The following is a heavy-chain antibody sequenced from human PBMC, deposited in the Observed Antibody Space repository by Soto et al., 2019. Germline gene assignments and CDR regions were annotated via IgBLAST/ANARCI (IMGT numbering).Heavy chain of an antibody. D-gene: IGHD4-17*01. CDR3: TRWAGQTDDYGGPLDN. CDR1: GYTFTSHG. CDR2: ISGYNGNT. J-gene: IGHJ4*02. V-gene: IGHV1-18*04. Sequence: QVQLVQSGAEVKKPGASVKVSCKASGYTFTSHGISWVRQAPGQGPEWMGWISGYNGNTNYAQKVHGRVTMTTDTSTSTAYMDLRSLTSDDTAVYYCTRWAGQTDDYGGPLDNWGQGTLVTVSS.